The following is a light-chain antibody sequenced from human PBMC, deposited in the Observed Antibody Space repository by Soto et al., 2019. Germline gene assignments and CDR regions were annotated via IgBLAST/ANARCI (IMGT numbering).Light chain of an antibody. CDR3: QHLGTSTYT. V-gene: IGKV3-20*01. CDR2: GAS. CDR1: QSVTSNY. J-gene: IGKJ2*01. Sequence: EIVLTQSPGTLSLSPGERATLSCRASQSVTSNYLAWYQQKPGQAPRLLIYGASSRATGIPDRFSGSGSGTDFTFTINRLELLVFAVYYCQHLGTSTYTFGQGTNVDIK.